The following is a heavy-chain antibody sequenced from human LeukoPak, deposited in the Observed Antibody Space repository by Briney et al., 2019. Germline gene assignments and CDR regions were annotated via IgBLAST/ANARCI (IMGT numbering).Heavy chain of an antibody. D-gene: IGHD5-12*01. Sequence: GASVKVSCKASGYTFTSYGISWVRQAPGQGLEWMGWISAYNGNTNYAQKLQGRVTMTTDTSTSTAYMELRSLRSDDTAVYYCATLSGYDSVLPRNWFDPWGQGTLVTVSS. CDR1: GYTFTSYG. CDR3: ATLSGYDSVLPRNWFDP. J-gene: IGHJ5*02. V-gene: IGHV1-18*01. CDR2: ISAYNGNT.